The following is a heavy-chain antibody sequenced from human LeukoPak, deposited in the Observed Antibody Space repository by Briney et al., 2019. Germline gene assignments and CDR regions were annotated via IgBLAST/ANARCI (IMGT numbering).Heavy chain of an antibody. Sequence: PSETLSLTCAVYGGSFSGYYWSWIRQPPGKGLEWIGEINHSGSTNYNPSLKSRVTISVDTSKNQFSLKLSSVTAADTAVYYCARLSSSSSPFFDYWGQGTLVTVSS. V-gene: IGHV4-34*01. D-gene: IGHD6-6*01. CDR1: GGSFSGYY. CDR3: ARLSSSSSPFFDY. J-gene: IGHJ4*02. CDR2: INHSGST.